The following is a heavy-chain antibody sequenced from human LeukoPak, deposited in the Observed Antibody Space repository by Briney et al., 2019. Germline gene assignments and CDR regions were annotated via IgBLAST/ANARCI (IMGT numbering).Heavy chain of an antibody. CDR1: GFTFSSYS. CDR3: ARSLPAADY. J-gene: IGHJ4*02. D-gene: IGHD2-2*01. Sequence: GGSLRLSCAASGFTFSSYSMNWVRQAPGKGLEWVSYISSSSSTIYYADSVKGRFTISRDNAKNSLYLQMNSLRAEDTAVYYCARSLPAADYWGQGTLVTVSS. CDR2: ISSSSSTI. V-gene: IGHV3-48*04.